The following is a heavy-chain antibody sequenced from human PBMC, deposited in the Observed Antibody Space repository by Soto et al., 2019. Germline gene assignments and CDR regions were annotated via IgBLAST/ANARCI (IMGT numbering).Heavy chain of an antibody. V-gene: IGHV5-51*01. J-gene: IGHJ6*02. Sequence: GESLKISCKGSGYSFTSNWIGWVRQMPGKGLEWMGIIYPGDSDTRYSPSFQGQVTISADKSISTAYLQWSSLKASDTAMYYCARLCSGGDCYSSYYNYYGMDVWGQGTTVTVSS. D-gene: IGHD2-21*01. CDR1: GYSFTSNW. CDR2: IYPGDSDT. CDR3: ARLCSGGDCYSSYYNYYGMDV.